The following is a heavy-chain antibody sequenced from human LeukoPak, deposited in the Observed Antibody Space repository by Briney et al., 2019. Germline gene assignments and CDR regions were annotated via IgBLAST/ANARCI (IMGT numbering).Heavy chain of an antibody. J-gene: IGHJ4*02. V-gene: IGHV3-23*01. CDR3: ARDDAVTTSSPFDY. D-gene: IGHD4-17*01. CDR2: IRNSGGDA. Sequence: GGSLRLSCAASGFTFSSYAINWVRQAPGKGLEWVSGIRNSGGDAYYIDSVKGRFTISRDNSKNTLFLQMNSLRAEDTAVYYCARDDAVTTSSPFDYWGQGTLVTVSS. CDR1: GFTFSSYA.